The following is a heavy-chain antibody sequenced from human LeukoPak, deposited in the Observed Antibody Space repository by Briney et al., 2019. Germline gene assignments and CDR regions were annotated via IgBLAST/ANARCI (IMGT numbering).Heavy chain of an antibody. CDR1: GFTFSNYW. CDR3: AKVSLAYCGGDCYFDY. Sequence: GGSLRLSRAASGFTFSNYWMHWVRQAPGKGLVWVSRINADGTNTHYADSVKGRFTISRDNAKNSLYLQMNSLRAEDTALYYCAKVSLAYCGGDCYFDYWGQGTLVTVSS. V-gene: IGHV3-74*01. D-gene: IGHD2-21*02. CDR2: INADGTNT. J-gene: IGHJ4*02.